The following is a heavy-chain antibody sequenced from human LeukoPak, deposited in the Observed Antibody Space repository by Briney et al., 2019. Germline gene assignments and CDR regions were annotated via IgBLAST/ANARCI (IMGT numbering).Heavy chain of an antibody. CDR2: INPNSGGT. Sequence: ASVKVSCKASGYTFTGYYIHWVRQAPGQGLEWMGWINPNSGGTNYAQKFQGRVTMTRDTSISTAYMEMSRLRSDDTAVYYCARGRFLEWLFVYFDYWGQGTLVTVS. CDR1: GYTFTGYY. J-gene: IGHJ4*02. CDR3: ARGRFLEWLFVYFDY. D-gene: IGHD3-3*01. V-gene: IGHV1-2*02.